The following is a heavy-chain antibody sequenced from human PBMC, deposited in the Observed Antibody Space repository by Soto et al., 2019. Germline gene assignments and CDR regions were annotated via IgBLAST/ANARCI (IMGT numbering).Heavy chain of an antibody. CDR3: ARESIVGATRFDP. V-gene: IGHV4-61*01. D-gene: IGHD1-26*01. Sequence: SETLSLTCTVSGDSVNSGSYYWTWIRQAPGKGLEWRGYIYHIGTTRYNPSLKSRATISLDTSKSQFSLRLKSVTAADTAVYFCARESIVGATRFDPWGHGTLVTVSS. CDR1: GDSVNSGSYY. J-gene: IGHJ5*02. CDR2: IYHIGTT.